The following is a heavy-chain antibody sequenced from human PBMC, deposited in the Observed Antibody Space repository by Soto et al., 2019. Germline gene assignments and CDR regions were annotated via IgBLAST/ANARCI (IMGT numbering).Heavy chain of an antibody. Sequence: QVQLVQSGAEVKKPGSSVKVSCKASGGTFSNSPISWVRQAPGQGLEWMGGTIPTFNTGNYAQKFDGRLTITADKSTNTAYMALSSLRSEDTAVYYCARRTSSGYYRYFDSWGQGTLVTVSS. CDR3: ARRTSSGYYRYFDS. J-gene: IGHJ4*02. D-gene: IGHD3-22*01. V-gene: IGHV1-69*06. CDR2: TIPTFNTG. CDR1: GGTFSNSP.